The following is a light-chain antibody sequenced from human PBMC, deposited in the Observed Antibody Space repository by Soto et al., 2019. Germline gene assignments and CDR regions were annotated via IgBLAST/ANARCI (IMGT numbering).Light chain of an antibody. J-gene: IGKJ2*01. V-gene: IGKV1-39*01. CDR3: QQSYSTPRT. CDR1: QNIGTD. CDR2: AAS. Sequence: DIQMTQSPSSLSASVGDRVTITCRASQNIGTDLNWYQQKPGKAPQLLIYAASSLQSGVPSRFSGSGSETDFTLTISSLQPEDFATYYCQQSYSTPRTFGQGTKLEIK.